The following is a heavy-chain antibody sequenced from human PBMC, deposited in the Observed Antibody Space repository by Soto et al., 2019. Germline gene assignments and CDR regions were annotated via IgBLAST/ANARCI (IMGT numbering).Heavy chain of an antibody. J-gene: IGHJ4*02. V-gene: IGHV3-30*03. CDR3: ARATEKYFDY. Sequence: PGGSLRLSCATTGFSFSSHGMHWVRQAPGKGLEWVAVISFDGSYSNFIDSVKGRFTISRDDSKNTLYLQMNSLRAEDTALYYCARATEKYFDYWGQGT. CDR1: GFSFSSHG. CDR2: ISFDGSYS. D-gene: IGHD5-12*01.